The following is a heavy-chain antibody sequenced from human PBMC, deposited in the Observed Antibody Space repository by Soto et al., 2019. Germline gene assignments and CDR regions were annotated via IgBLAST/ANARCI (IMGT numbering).Heavy chain of an antibody. V-gene: IGHV1-3*04. CDR1: GHSFSSYA. J-gene: IGHJ4*02. D-gene: IGHD3-22*01. CDR2: INTGNGIS. CDR3: ADDSSGYYY. Sequence: GASVKVSCKASGHSFSSYAIHWVRQAPGQRLEWMGWINTGNGISKYSQKFQDRVTITWDTSASTAYMELSRLRSEDTAVYYCADDSSGYYYWGQGTRVTASS.